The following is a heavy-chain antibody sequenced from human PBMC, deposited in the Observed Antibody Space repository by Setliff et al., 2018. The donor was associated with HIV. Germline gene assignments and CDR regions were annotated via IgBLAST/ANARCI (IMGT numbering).Heavy chain of an antibody. CDR1: GGSTSSSSYY. J-gene: IGHJ6*03. CDR3: ARGKSITIFGVVINHYMDV. V-gene: IGHV4-39*01. D-gene: IGHD3-3*01. Sequence: SETLSLTCSVSGGSTSSSSYYWAWVRQPPGKGLEWIGSIYYSGSTYYNPSLKSLVTISVDTSKNQFSLKLSSVTAADTAVYYCARGKSITIFGVVINHYMDVWGEGTTVTVSS. CDR2: IYYSGST.